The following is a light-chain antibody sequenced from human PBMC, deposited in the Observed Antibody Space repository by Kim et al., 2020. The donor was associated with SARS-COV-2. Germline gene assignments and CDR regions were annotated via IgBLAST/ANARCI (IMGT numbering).Light chain of an antibody. CDR2: SAS. J-gene: IGKJ2*01. CDR1: QSVLYSPDNRNC. V-gene: IGKV4-1*01. CDR3: QQYLGSPPYT. Sequence: DIVMTQSPDSLAVSLGERATINCKSSQSVLYSPDNRNCLAWYQHKPGQPPKLLIYSASTRESGVPDRFTGSGSVTDFTLTISSLQAEVVAVYYCQQYLGSPPYTFGQGTKLEI.